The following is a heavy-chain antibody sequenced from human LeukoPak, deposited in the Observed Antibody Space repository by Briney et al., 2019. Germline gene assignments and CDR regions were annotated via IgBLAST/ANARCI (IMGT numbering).Heavy chain of an antibody. V-gene: IGHV3-21*05. J-gene: IGHJ4*02. Sequence: GGSLRLSCAASGFTFSNFAMGWVRQAPGKGLEWVSYIRSSSSDINYADSVKGRFTISRDNANHSVHLQMNSLRAEDTAVYYCASRNWGWGQGTLVTVSS. CDR3: ASRNWG. CDR2: IRSSSSDI. CDR1: GFTFSNFA. D-gene: IGHD3-16*01.